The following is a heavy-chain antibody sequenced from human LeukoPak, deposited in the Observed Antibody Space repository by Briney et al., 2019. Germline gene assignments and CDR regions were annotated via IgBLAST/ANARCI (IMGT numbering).Heavy chain of an antibody. J-gene: IGHJ2*01. CDR3: ARVYSSGWYADWYFDL. D-gene: IGHD6-19*01. CDR2: IYYSGST. CDR1: GGSISSYY. V-gene: IGHV4-59*01. Sequence: SETLSLTCTVSGGSISSYYWSWIRQPPGKGQEWIGYIYYSGSTNYNPSLKSRVTISVDTSKNQFSLKLSSVTAADTAVYYCARVYSSGWYADWYFDLWGRGTLVTVSS.